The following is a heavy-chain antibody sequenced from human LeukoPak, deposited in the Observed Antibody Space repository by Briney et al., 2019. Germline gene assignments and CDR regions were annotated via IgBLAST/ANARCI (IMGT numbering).Heavy chain of an antibody. CDR1: GGSVSSGSYY. CDR2: IYYSGST. J-gene: IGHJ5*02. D-gene: IGHD2-2*01. CDR3: ARWYQLTLLDNWFDP. V-gene: IGHV4-61*01. Sequence: KPSETLSLTCTVSGGSVSSGSYYWSWIRQPPRKGLEWIGYIYYSGSTNYNPSLKSRVTISVDTSKNQFSLKLSSVTAADTAVYYCARWYQLTLLDNWFDPWGQGTLVTVSS.